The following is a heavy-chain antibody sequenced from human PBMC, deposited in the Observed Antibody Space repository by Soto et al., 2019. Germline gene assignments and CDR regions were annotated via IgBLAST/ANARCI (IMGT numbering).Heavy chain of an antibody. Sequence: SETLSLTCTVSGGSISSGDYYWSWIRQPPGKGLEWIGYIYYSGSTNYNPSLKSRVTISVDTSKNQFSLKLSSVTAADTAVYYCARAPDPRFFPSRYYMDVWGKGTTVTVSS. D-gene: IGHD3-3*01. CDR1: GGSISSGDYY. J-gene: IGHJ6*03. V-gene: IGHV4-61*08. CDR2: IYYSGST. CDR3: ARAPDPRFFPSRYYMDV.